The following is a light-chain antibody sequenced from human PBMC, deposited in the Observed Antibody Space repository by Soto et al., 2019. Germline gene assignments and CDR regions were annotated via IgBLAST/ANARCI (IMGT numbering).Light chain of an antibody. J-gene: IGKJ5*01. V-gene: IGKV1-39*01. CDR1: QSLXSY. CDR3: QQSYSTTPS. CDR2: AAS. Sequence: IRVTQSASSLSASVGDRFTITCRASQSLXSYFIWYQRKPGKAPKTLXYAASSLQSGGPSRLSGSGSGTDFTLTISSLQPEDFATYYCQQSYSTTPSFGQGTRLEI.